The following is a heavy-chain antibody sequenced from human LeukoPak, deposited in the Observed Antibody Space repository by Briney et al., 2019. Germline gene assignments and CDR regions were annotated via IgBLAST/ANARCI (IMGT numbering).Heavy chain of an antibody. Sequence: GGSLRLSCAASGFTFSRYWMHWVRQAPGKGLVWVSRITSDGSNTRYADSVKGRFTISRDNAKNTLYLQMNSLRAEDTAVYYCAAFGDYADYWGQGTLVTVSS. J-gene: IGHJ4*02. V-gene: IGHV3-74*01. CDR2: ITSDGSNT. CDR1: GFTFSRYW. CDR3: AAFGDYADY. D-gene: IGHD2/OR15-2a*01.